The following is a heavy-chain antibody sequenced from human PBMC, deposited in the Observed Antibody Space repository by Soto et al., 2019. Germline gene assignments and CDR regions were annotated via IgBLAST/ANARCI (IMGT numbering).Heavy chain of an antibody. CDR3: AKGRGQSRTYEY. CDR1: GFTFSSYA. V-gene: IGHV3-23*01. J-gene: IGHJ4*02. D-gene: IGHD3-10*01. CDR2: ISGSGGTA. Sequence: EVQLLESGGGSVQPGGSLRLSCVASGFTFSSYAMHWVRRPPGKGLEWVSSISGSGGTAYYADSVKGRFSISRDSLVNTLYLQMNSLRAEDMAVYYCAKGRGQSRTYEYWGQGTLVTVSP.